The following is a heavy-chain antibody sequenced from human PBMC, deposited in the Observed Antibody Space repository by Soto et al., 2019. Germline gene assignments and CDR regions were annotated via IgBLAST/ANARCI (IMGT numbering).Heavy chain of an antibody. Sequence: QVQLQESDPGLVKPSETLSLTCTVSGGSISSYYWSWIRQPAGKGLEWIGRIYTSGSTNYNPSLKSRVTMSVDTSKNQFSLKLSSVTAADTAVYYCARDHRRRGVVILRYNWFDPWGQGTLVTVSS. J-gene: IGHJ5*02. V-gene: IGHV4-4*07. CDR3: ARDHRRRGVVILRYNWFDP. CDR1: GGSISSYY. CDR2: IYTSGST. D-gene: IGHD3-3*01.